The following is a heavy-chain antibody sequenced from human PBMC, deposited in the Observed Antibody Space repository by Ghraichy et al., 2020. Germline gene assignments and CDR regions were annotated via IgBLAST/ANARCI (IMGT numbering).Heavy chain of an antibody. D-gene: IGHD3-22*01. V-gene: IGHV1-2*02. Sequence: ASVKVSCKASGYTFTGYYMHWVRQAPGQGLEWMGWINPNSGGTNYAQKFQGRVTMTRDTSISTAYMELSRLRSDDTAVYYCARRYYDSSGYWRPYYFDYWGQGTLVTVSS. CDR2: INPNSGGT. J-gene: IGHJ4*02. CDR3: ARRYYDSSGYWRPYYFDY. CDR1: GYTFTGYY.